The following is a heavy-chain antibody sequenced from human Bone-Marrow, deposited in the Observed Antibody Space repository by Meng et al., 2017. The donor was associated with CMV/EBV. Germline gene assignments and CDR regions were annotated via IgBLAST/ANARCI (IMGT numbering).Heavy chain of an antibody. CDR2: INSDGSST. J-gene: IGHJ4*02. CDR3: ARGPHDYYDSSGYYY. CDR1: GLTFSSYW. V-gene: IGHV3-74*01. D-gene: IGHD3-22*01. Sequence: GGSLRLSCAASGLTFSSYWMHWVRQAPGKGLVWVSRINSDGSSTSYADSVKGRFTISRDNAKNTLYLQMNSLRAEDTAVYYCARGPHDYYDSSGYYYWGQGTLVTVSS.